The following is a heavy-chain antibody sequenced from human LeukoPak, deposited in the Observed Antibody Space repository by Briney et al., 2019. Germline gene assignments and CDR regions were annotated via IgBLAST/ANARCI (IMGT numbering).Heavy chain of an antibody. D-gene: IGHD2-2*01. Sequence: SETLSLTCGVSVCSISSGYYWGWIRQSPGKGLEWIGSIYHSGSTYYNPSLKSRVTISVDTSKNQFSLRLSSVIAADTAVYYCARPASTSFYDPFDYWGQGILVTVSS. CDR2: IYHSGST. CDR1: VCSISSGYY. J-gene: IGHJ4*02. CDR3: ARPASTSFYDPFDY. V-gene: IGHV4-38-2*01.